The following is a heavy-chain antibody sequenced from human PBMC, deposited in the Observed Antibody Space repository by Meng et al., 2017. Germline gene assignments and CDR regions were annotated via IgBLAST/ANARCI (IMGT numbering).Heavy chain of an antibody. D-gene: IGHD6-25*01. CDR2: INPKSGDT. CDR1: GYNFPNYY. CDR3: ARDEDISAAGKLFGDY. J-gene: IGHJ4*02. Sequence: QLGHSGAEGKKPGASVKVSCKPAGYNFPNYYIHWVRRAPGQGLEWMGRINPKSGDTHYAQKFQARVTMTGDTSISTAYMELSGLRSDDTAMYYCARDEDISAAGKLFGDYWGQGTLVTVSS. V-gene: IGHV1-2*06.